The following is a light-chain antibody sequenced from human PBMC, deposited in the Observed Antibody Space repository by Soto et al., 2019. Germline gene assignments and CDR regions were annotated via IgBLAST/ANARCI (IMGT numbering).Light chain of an antibody. CDR3: QQYSDWPYT. CDR2: GAF. Sequence: EIVMTQSPATLSVSLGERATLSCGASQSVSSTLAWYQQKPGQSPRLLIYGAFTRATGIPARFSGSGFGTEFTLAISSLQSEDFAVYYCQQYSDWPYTFGQGTKLEIK. V-gene: IGKV3-15*01. J-gene: IGKJ2*01. CDR1: QSVSST.